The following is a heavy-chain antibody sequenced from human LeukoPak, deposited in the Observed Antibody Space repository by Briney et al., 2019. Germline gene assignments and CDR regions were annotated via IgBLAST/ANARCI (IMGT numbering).Heavy chain of an antibody. Sequence: GGSLRLSCAASGFTVSGNYMHWVRQAPGKGLEWVALISGAHRTYYSESLKGRFTISRDNSKYTLFLQMNSLKAEDTAVYYCTREGCGDTSCYTNDYWGQGTLVTVSS. D-gene: IGHD2-2*02. J-gene: IGHJ4*02. CDR3: TREGCGDTSCYTNDY. V-gene: IGHV3-66*01. CDR2: ISGAHRT. CDR1: GFTVSGNY.